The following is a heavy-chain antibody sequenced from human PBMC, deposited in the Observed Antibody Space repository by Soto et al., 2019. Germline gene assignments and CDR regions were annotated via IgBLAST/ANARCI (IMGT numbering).Heavy chain of an antibody. CDR1: GGTFSSYT. CDR3: ARDRPRFFGSRRTIETFDY. CDR2: IIPILGIA. D-gene: IGHD3-3*01. V-gene: IGHV1-69*04. J-gene: IGHJ4*02. Sequence: ASVKVSCKASGGTFSSYTISWVRQAPGQGLEWMGRIIPILGIANYAQKFQGRVTITADKSTSTAYMELSSLRSEDTAVYYCARDRPRFFGSRRTIETFDYWGQGTLVTVSS.